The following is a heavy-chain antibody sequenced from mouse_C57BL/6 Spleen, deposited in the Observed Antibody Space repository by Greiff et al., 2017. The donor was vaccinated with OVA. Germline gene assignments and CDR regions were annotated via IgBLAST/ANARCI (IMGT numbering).Heavy chain of an antibody. J-gene: IGHJ4*01. Sequence: EVQLQQSGAELVRPGASVKLSCTASGFNIKDYYMHWVKQRPEQGLEWIGRIDPEDGDTEYAPKFQGKATMTAATSSNTAYLQLSSLTSEDTAVYYCTTEGWEAMDYWGQGTSVTVSS. D-gene: IGHD2-3*01. CDR2: IDPEDGDT. CDR3: TTEGWEAMDY. CDR1: GFNIKDYY. V-gene: IGHV14-1*01.